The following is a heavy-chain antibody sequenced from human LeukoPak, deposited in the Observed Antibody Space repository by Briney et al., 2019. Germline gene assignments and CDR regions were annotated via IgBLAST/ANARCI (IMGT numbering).Heavy chain of an antibody. J-gene: IGHJ4*02. CDR2: INHSGST. V-gene: IGHV4-34*01. CDR1: GGSFSGYY. CDR3: ARGGYCSGGSCYPGRFDC. Sequence: PSETLSLTCAVYGGSFSGYYWSWIRQPPGKGLEWIGEINHSGSTNYNPSLKSRVTISIDTSKNQFSLKLSSVTAADTAVYYCARGGYCSGGSCYPGRFDCWGQGTLVTVSS. D-gene: IGHD2-15*01.